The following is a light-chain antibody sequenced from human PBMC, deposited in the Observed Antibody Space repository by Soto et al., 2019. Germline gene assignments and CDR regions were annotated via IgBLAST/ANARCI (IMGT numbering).Light chain of an antibody. CDR2: DAS. V-gene: IGKV1-5*01. J-gene: IGKJ5*01. Sequence: DIQMTHAPSTLAXSXXXXVXXXLRASQNINKWLAWYQQKPGKAPKLLIYDASNLESGVPSRFSGSGSGTEFILTITGLQTDDFATYYCQRYNKYSITFGQGTRLEIK. CDR3: QRYNKYSIT. CDR1: QNINKW.